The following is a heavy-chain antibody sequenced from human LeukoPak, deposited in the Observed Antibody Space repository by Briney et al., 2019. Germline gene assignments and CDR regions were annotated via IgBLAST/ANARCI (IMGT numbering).Heavy chain of an antibody. CDR3: TTGGSSYDH. V-gene: IGHV3-15*04. CDR1: GFTFSNAW. CDR2: IESKTDGGTT. J-gene: IGHJ5*02. Sequence: GSLRLSCAASGFTFSNAWMNWVRQAPGKGLEWVGRIESKTDGGTTDYAAPVKGRFTISRDDSKNTLYLQMNSLKTEDTAVYYCTTGGSSYDHWGQGTLVTVSS. D-gene: IGHD1-26*01.